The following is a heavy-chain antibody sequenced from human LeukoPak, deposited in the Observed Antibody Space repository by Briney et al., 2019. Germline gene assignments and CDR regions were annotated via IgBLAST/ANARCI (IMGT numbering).Heavy chain of an antibody. CDR2: ISYDGSNE. CDR1: GFTFGKYA. CDR3: ARDGPDSSTWYDFDY. V-gene: IGHV3-30*04. D-gene: IGHD6-13*01. Sequence: PGRSLRLSCVVSGFTFGKYAMHWVRQAPGKGLEWMAVISYDGSNEYYADSVKGQFTISRDNLKSTLYLHMNSLRAEDTGVYYCARDGPDSSTWYDFDYWGQGTLVTVSS. J-gene: IGHJ4*02.